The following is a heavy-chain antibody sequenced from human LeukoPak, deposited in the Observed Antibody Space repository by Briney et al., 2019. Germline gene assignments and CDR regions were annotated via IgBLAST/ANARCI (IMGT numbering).Heavy chain of an antibody. CDR3: ARGAAAGFDY. J-gene: IGHJ4*02. V-gene: IGHV3-20*04. D-gene: IGHD6-25*01. CDR1: GFTFDDYG. Sequence: GASLRLSCAASGFTFDDYGMSWVRHAPGKGLEWVSGINWNGGSTGYADSVKGRFTISRDNDKNSLYLQMNSLRAEDTALYYCARGAAAGFDYWGQGTLVTVSS. CDR2: INWNGGST.